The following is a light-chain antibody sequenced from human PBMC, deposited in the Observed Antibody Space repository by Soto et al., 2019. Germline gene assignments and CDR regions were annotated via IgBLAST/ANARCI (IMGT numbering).Light chain of an antibody. J-gene: IGKJ2*01. Sequence: AIQMTQSPSSLSASIGDSVTITCRASQGIRNALGWYQQKPGKAPKLLIFAASSLQSGVPSRFSGSGSGTEFTLTIHSLQPEDFATYYCQQYNSYSSFGQGTKLEIK. CDR1: QGIRNA. V-gene: IGKV1-6*02. CDR2: AAS. CDR3: QQYNSYSS.